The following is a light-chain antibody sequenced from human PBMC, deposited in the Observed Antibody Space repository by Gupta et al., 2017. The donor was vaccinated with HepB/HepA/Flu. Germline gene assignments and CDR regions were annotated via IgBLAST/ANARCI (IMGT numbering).Light chain of an antibody. Sequence: QLVLTQSPSASASLGASVKLTCTLSSGHSNYAIAWHQQQPEKGPRYLMRLNSAGSHTKGDGIPDRISGSSSGAKRYLTISSLQSEDEADYYCQTWGTGIVVFGGGTKLTVL. J-gene: IGLJ2*01. V-gene: IGLV4-69*01. CDR1: SGHSNYA. CDR2: LNSAGSH. CDR3: QTWGTGIVV.